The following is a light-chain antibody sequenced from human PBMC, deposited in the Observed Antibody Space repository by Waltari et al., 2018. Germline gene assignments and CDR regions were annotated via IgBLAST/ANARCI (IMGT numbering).Light chain of an antibody. CDR1: RGAVVYHS. V-gene: IGLV2-14*03. CDR2: DGS. J-gene: IGLJ6*01. CDR3: TAYEAGSSVVL. Sequence: QSALTQPASVSGSPGQSVTISCAGPRGAVVYHSVSWYQQPPGKAPRLVIYDGSGRPSGVSDRFSGTMSGNAASLSISGLQAEDAADYYCTAYEAGSSVVLFGRGTTLTVL.